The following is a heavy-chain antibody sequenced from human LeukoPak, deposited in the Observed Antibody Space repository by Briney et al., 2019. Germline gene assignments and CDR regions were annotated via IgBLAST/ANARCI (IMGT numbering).Heavy chain of an antibody. CDR3: ARGRWGSGYYFDY. J-gene: IGHJ4*02. V-gene: IGHV3-48*01. Sequence: GGSLRLSCAASGFNYSSYTMNWVRQAPGMGLEWLSYISASRDITYYADSVKGRFTISRDNAKNSLYLQMSSLRAEDTAAYYCARGRWGSGYYFDYWGQGTLVTVSS. D-gene: IGHD6-25*01. CDR1: GFNYSSYT. CDR2: ISASRDIT.